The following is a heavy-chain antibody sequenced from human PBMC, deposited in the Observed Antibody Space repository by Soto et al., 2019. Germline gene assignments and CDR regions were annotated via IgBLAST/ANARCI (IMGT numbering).Heavy chain of an antibody. V-gene: IGHV3-23*01. CDR2: ISGSGGST. Sequence: EVQLLESGGGLVQPGGSLRLSCAASGFTFSSYAMSWVRQAPGKGREWVSAISGSGGSTYYADSVKGRFTISRDNSKNTLYLQMNSLRAEDTAVYYCASSITMIVVVFDYWGQGTLVTVSS. CDR1: GFTFSSYA. CDR3: ASSITMIVVVFDY. J-gene: IGHJ4*02. D-gene: IGHD3-22*01.